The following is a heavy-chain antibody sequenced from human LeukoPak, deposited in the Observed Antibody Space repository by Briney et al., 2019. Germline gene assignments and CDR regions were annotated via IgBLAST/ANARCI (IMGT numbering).Heavy chain of an antibody. V-gene: IGHV3-23*01. Sequence: GGSLRLSCAASGFTFSSYWMSWIRQAPGKGLEWVSAISKSGDHTYYAASAKGRFTIYRDNSKNTQYLQMNSLRAEDTAVYYCATSWGPDTSAFRWGRDGMDVWGQGTTVIVS. D-gene: IGHD3-16*01. CDR2: ISKSGDHT. CDR3: ATSWGPDTSAFRWGRDGMDV. CDR1: GFTFSSYW. J-gene: IGHJ6*02.